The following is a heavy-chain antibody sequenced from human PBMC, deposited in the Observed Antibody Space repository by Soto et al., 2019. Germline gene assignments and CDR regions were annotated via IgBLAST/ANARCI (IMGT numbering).Heavy chain of an antibody. CDR3: ARGTPYHRNDDWFDT. CDR1: GGSISDYY. CDR2: IHYTGNT. J-gene: IGHJ5*02. Sequence: SETLSLTCTVSGGSISDYYWNWIRQPPGKGLVWIGFIHYTGNTNYNPSLKSRVAISVDTSKNQFSVKLTSVTAADTAVYYCARGTPYHRNDDWFDTWGQGTLVTVSS. V-gene: IGHV4-59*01.